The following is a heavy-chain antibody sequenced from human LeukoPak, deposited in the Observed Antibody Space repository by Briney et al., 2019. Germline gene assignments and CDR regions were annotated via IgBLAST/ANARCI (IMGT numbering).Heavy chain of an antibody. CDR1: GYTFTSYG. V-gene: IGHV1-18*01. Sequence: ASVKVSCKASGYTFTSYGISWVRQAPGQGLEWMRWISAYNGNTNYAQKLQGRVTMTTDTSTSTAYMELRSLRSDDTAVYYCASSLYYDILTGYYSLDYWGQGTLVTVSS. CDR2: ISAYNGNT. D-gene: IGHD3-9*01. J-gene: IGHJ4*02. CDR3: ASSLYYDILTGYYSLDY.